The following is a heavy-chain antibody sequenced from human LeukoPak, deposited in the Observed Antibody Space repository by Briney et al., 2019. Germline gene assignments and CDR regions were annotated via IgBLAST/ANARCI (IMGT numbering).Heavy chain of an antibody. Sequence: GGSLRLSCAASGFTFSSYAMSWVRQATGKGLEWVSAIGTAGDPYYPGSVKGRLTISRENAKNSLYLQMNSLRAGDTAVYYCARGVTYGSGSYVFDYWGQGTLVTVSS. CDR2: IGTAGDP. D-gene: IGHD3-10*01. CDR1: GFTFSSYA. CDR3: ARGVTYGSGSYVFDY. V-gene: IGHV3-13*05. J-gene: IGHJ4*02.